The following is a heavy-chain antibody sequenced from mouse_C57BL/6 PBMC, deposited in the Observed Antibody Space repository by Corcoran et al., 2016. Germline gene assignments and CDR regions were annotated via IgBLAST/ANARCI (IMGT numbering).Heavy chain of an antibody. D-gene: IGHD2-4*01. Sequence: EVQLQQSGPELVKPGASVKISCKASGYTFTDYYMNWVKQSHGKSLEWIGDINPNNGGTSYNQKFKGKATLTVDKSSSTAYMELRSLTSEDSAVYYCARSSYDYLFDYWGQGTTLTVSS. J-gene: IGHJ2*01. CDR3: ARSSYDYLFDY. CDR1: GYTFTDYY. CDR2: INPNNGGT. V-gene: IGHV1-26*01.